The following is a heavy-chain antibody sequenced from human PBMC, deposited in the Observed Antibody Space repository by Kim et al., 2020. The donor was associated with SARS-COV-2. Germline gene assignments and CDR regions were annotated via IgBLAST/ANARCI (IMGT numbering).Heavy chain of an antibody. CDR1: GFTFSNAW. CDR3: TTRIGASSSWYVSGMDV. V-gene: IGHV3-15*01. J-gene: IGHJ6*02. D-gene: IGHD6-13*01. CDR2: IKSKTDGGTT. Sequence: GGSLRLSCAASGFTFSNAWMSWVRQAPGKGLEWVGRIKSKTDGGTTDYAAPVKGRFTISRDDSKNTLYLQMNSLKTEDTAVYYCTTRIGASSSWYVSGMDVWGQGTTVTVSS.